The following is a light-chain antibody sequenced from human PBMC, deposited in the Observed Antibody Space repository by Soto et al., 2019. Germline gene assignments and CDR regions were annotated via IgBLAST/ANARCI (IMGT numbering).Light chain of an antibody. CDR2: DAT. J-gene: IGKJ1*01. CDR1: QTISSW. Sequence: DIQMTQSPSTLSASVGDRVTITCRASQTISSWLAWYQQKPGKAPSLLIYDATSLEGGVPSRFRGSGSGTEFTLTISSLQPDDFATYYCQQYNSYSPTFGQGTKV. CDR3: QQYNSYSPT. V-gene: IGKV1-5*01.